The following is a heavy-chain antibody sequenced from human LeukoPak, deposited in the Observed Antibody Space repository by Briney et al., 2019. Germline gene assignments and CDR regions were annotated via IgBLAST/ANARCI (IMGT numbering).Heavy chain of an antibody. CDR2: INPSGGST. CDR3: ARESMAATAIYSFDY. Sequence: ASVKGSCKASGYTFTSYYMHWVRQAPGQGLEWMGIINPSGGSTSYAQKFQGRVTMTRDTSTSTVYMELSSLRSEDTAVYYCARESMAATAIYSFDYWGQGTLVTVSS. D-gene: IGHD2-2*02. J-gene: IGHJ4*02. V-gene: IGHV1-46*01. CDR1: GYTFTSYY.